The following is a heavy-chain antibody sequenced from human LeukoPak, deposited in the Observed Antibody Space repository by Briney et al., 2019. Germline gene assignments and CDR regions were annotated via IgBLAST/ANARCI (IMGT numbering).Heavy chain of an antibody. CDR3: ARKVGATYHYYYYYMDV. Sequence: GGSLRLSCAASGFTFSSYAMSWVRQAPGKGLEWVSAISGSGGSTYYADSVKGRFTISRDNAKNSLYLQMNSLRAEDTAVYYCARKVGATYHYYYYYMDVWGKGTTVTVSS. J-gene: IGHJ6*03. V-gene: IGHV3-23*01. CDR1: GFTFSSYA. CDR2: ISGSGGST. D-gene: IGHD1-26*01.